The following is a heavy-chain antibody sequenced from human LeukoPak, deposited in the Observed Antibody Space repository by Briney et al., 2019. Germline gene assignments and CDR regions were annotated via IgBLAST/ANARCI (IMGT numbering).Heavy chain of an antibody. Sequence: PSETLSLTCTVSGGSISSSNYYWGWIRQPPGKGLEWIGSIFYSGSTYYNPSLKSRVTISVDTSKNQFSLKLSSVTAADTAVYYCARGGDSSGYYVYWGQGTLVTVSS. CDR3: ARGGDSSGYYVY. J-gene: IGHJ4*02. CDR1: GGSISSSNYY. CDR2: IFYSGST. V-gene: IGHV4-39*07. D-gene: IGHD3-22*01.